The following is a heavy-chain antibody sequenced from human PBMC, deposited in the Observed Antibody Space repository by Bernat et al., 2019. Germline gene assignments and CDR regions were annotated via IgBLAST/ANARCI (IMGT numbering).Heavy chain of an antibody. Sequence: QVQLVASGGGVVQPGRSLRLSCTAAGFTFSTYAMHWVRQAPGKGLECVAVISYYGIDKYYADSVKGRFTISRDNSENTLLLQMNRLRPEDTAVYYCAEGQLRLNWGQGTLVTVSS. V-gene: IGHV3-30-3*02. CDR3: AEGQLRLN. CDR1: GFTFSTYA. J-gene: IGHJ4*02. CDR2: ISYYGIDK. D-gene: IGHD5-18*01.